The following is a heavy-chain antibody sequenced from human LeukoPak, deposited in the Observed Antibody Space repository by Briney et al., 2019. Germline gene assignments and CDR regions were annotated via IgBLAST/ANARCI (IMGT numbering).Heavy chain of an antibody. Sequence: PGGSLRLSCAASGFTFSSYAMHWVRQAPGKGLEYVSAITSNGASTYYTNSMKGRFTISRDNAKNSLYLQMNSLRAEDTAVYYCARWGGSSRIYYYYYYMDVWGKGTTVTISS. V-gene: IGHV3-64*01. D-gene: IGHD2-15*01. CDR1: GFTFSSYA. J-gene: IGHJ6*03. CDR2: ITSNGAST. CDR3: ARWGGSSRIYYYYYYMDV.